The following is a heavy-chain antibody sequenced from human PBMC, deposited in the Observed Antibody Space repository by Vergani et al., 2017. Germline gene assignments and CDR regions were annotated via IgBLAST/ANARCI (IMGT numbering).Heavy chain of an antibody. V-gene: IGHV1-69*06. J-gene: IGHJ4*02. Sequence: QVQLVQSGAEVKKPGSSVKVSCKASGGTFSSYAISWVRQAPGQGLEWMGGIIPIFGTANYAQKFQGRVTITADKSTSTAYMELSSVRSEDTAVYYCASEQYYYGSESYTYYFDYWGQGTLVTVSS. CDR3: ASEQYYYGSESYTYYFDY. D-gene: IGHD3-10*01. CDR1: GGTFSSYA. CDR2: IIPIFGTA.